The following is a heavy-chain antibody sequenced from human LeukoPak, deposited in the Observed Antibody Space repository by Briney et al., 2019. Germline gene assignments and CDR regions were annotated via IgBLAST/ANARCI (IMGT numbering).Heavy chain of an antibody. J-gene: IGHJ3*02. Sequence: SETLSLTCAVYGGSYSGYYWSWIRQPPGKGLEWIGEINHSGSTNYNPSLKSRVTISVDTSKNQFSLKLSSVTAADTAVYYCARPKAMIVVSAFDIWGQGTMVTVSS. CDR2: INHSGST. V-gene: IGHV4-34*01. D-gene: IGHD3-22*01. CDR1: GGSYSGYY. CDR3: ARPKAMIVVSAFDI.